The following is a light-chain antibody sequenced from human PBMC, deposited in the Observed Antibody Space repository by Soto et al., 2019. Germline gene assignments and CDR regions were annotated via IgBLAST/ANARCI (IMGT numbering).Light chain of an antibody. Sequence: SYELTQPPSVTVSPGQTARITCSGDALPKQFAFWYQKKPGQAPVLVIYKDSERPSGIPERFSGSSSGTTVTLTISGVQSEDEADYYCQSTVSSGAVLFGGGTKLTVL. V-gene: IGLV3-25*03. J-gene: IGLJ2*01. CDR3: QSTVSSGAVL. CDR1: ALPKQF. CDR2: KDS.